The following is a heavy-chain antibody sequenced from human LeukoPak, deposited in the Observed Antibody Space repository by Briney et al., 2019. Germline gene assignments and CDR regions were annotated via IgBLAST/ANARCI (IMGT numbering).Heavy chain of an antibody. D-gene: IGHD2-15*01. CDR1: GGPINTSYYY. CDR2: IYYSGSP. Sequence: PSETLSLTCTVSGGPINTSYYYWGRIRQPPGRGLVWIGYIYYSGSPNYNPSLKSRVTISVDTSKHQFSLKLSSVPAADTAVYYCARRRAGLRRDLWFDPWGQGTLVTVSS. J-gene: IGHJ5*02. V-gene: IGHV4-61*05. CDR3: ARRRAGLRRDLWFDP.